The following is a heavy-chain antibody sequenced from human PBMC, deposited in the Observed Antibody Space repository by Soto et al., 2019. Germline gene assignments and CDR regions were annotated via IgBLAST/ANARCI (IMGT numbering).Heavy chain of an antibody. CDR3: VGTGTTDDY. Sequence: QVQLQESGPGLVKPSQTLFLTCSVSGASVRSGDYYWSCIRQAPGKGLEWIGYIYNSGGSYYNPSLKGRLTISIDTSKNQFSLKLNSVTAADTAIYYCVGTGTTDDYWGRGTLVTVSS. J-gene: IGHJ4*02. CDR1: GASVRSGDYY. V-gene: IGHV4-30-4*01. CDR2: IYNSGGS. D-gene: IGHD4-17*01.